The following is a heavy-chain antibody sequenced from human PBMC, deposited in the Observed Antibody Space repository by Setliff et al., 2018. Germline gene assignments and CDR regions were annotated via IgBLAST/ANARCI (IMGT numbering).Heavy chain of an antibody. D-gene: IGHD6-19*01. V-gene: IGHV3-73*01. CDR1: GFSFSDSA. J-gene: IGHJ5*02. Sequence: GGSLRLSCAASGFSFSDSAMHWVRQASGKGLEWIGRIRSKANSYATAYAASVKGRFTISRDDSMNTAYLQMDSLRTEDTAVYYCSRAVDGRTWFDPWGQGALVTVSS. CDR2: IRSKANSYAT. CDR3: SRAVDGRTWFDP.